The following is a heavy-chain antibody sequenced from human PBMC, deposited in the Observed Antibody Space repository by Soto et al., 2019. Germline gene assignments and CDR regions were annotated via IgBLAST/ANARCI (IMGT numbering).Heavy chain of an antibody. CDR3: ASSYGSGYRAFDY. J-gene: IGHJ4*02. CDR1: GDTFTFYS. CDR2: INPILSRS. Sequence: QVQLVQSGAEVKRPGSSVKVSCKASGDTFTFYSINWVRQAPGLGLEWMGRINPILSRSNYAQRFQGSVTMTADKSTSTAYMELSSLRSEDTAIYFCASSYGSGYRAFDYWGQGALVTVSS. V-gene: IGHV1-69*02. D-gene: IGHD3-10*01.